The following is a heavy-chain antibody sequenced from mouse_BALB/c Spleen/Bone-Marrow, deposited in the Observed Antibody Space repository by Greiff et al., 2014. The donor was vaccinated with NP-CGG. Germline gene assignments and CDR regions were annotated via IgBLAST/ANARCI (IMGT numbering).Heavy chain of an antibody. Sequence: EVKLVESGPGLVKPSQSLSLTCTVTGYSITSDYAWNWIRQFPGNKLEWMGYISYSGNTSYNPSLKSRISITRDTSKNQFFLQLNSVTTEDTATYYCARYEYDGVDYWGQGTTLTVSS. CDR1: GYSITSDYA. CDR2: ISYSGNT. D-gene: IGHD2-4*01. J-gene: IGHJ2*01. CDR3: ARYEYDGVDY. V-gene: IGHV3-2*02.